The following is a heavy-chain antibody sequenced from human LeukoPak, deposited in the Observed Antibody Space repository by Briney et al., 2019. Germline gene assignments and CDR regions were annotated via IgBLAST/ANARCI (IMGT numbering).Heavy chain of an antibody. CDR1: GGSISSSSYY. Sequence: SETLSLTCTVSGGSISSSSYYWGWIRQPPGKGLEWIGSIYYSGSTNYNPSLKSRVTISVDTSKNQFSLKLSSVTAADTAVYYCARESRDSGYESWFDPWGQGTLVTVSS. J-gene: IGHJ5*02. D-gene: IGHD5-12*01. CDR2: IYYSGST. V-gene: IGHV4-39*07. CDR3: ARESRDSGYESWFDP.